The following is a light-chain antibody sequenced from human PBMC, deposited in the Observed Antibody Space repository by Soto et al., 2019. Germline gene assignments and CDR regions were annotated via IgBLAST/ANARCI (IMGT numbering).Light chain of an antibody. Sequence: EIGLTQSPGTRSLSRWESATLSCRASQTIGSTYLAWYQQNPGQAPRLLIYGASSRATGIPDRFSGSGSGTDSTLTISRLEPEDFAVYYCHLYGSSPQTFGQGTKV. CDR1: QTIGSTY. CDR3: HLYGSSPQT. V-gene: IGKV3-20*01. J-gene: IGKJ1*01. CDR2: GAS.